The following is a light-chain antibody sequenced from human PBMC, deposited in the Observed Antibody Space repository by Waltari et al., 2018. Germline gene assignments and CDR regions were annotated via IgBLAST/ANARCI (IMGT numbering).Light chain of an antibody. CDR3: LQYNGAPRT. J-gene: IGKJ1*01. CDR1: QNINTW. V-gene: IGKV1-5*03. CDR2: KAS. Sequence: DIQMTQSPSTLSATVGDRVTIPCRASQNINTWLAWHQQKPGRAPKLLIYKASSLESGVPSRFSGSGSGTEFTLTISSLQPDDFATYYCLQYNGAPRTFGQGTKVEVK.